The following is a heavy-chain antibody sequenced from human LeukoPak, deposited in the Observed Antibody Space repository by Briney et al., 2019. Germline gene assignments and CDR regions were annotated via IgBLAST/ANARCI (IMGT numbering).Heavy chain of an antibody. D-gene: IGHD5-12*01. CDR1: GFTFSSYS. V-gene: IGHV3-21*01. J-gene: IGHJ3*02. Sequence: GGSLRLSCAASGFTFSSYSMNWVRQAPGKGLEWVSSISSSSSYTYYADSVKGRFTISRDNAKNSLYLQMNSLRAEDTAVYYCARDPYSGYDFDAFDIWGQGTMVTVSS. CDR3: ARDPYSGYDFDAFDI. CDR2: ISSSSSYT.